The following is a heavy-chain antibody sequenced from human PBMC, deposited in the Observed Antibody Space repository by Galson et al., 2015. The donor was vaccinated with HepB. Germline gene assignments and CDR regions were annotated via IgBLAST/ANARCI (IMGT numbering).Heavy chain of an antibody. CDR3: ARPSITATPGYYYYNMDV. D-gene: IGHD1-20*01. V-gene: IGHV5-51*03. CDR2: IYPGDSDT. Sequence: QSGAEVKTPGESLKISCKGSGYNFATYWIAWVRQMPGKGLEWMGIIYPGDSDTRYSPSFQGQVTISADKSISTAYLQWSSLQASDTAMYYCARPSITATPGYYYYNMDVWGQGTTVTVSS. CDR1: GYNFATYW. J-gene: IGHJ6*02.